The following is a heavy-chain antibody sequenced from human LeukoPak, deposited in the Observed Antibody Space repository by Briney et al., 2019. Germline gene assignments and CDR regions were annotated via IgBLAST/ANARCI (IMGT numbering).Heavy chain of an antibody. CDR3: ARGHGDYPQYFQH. CDR2: IIPIFGTA. D-gene: IGHD4-17*01. V-gene: IGHV1-69*05. CDR1: GGTFSSYA. Sequence: GASVKVSCKASGGTFSSYAISWVRQAPGQGLEWMGGIIPIFGTANYAQKLQGRITMTTDTSTSTAYMELRSLRSDDTAVYYCARGHGDYPQYFQHWGQGTLVTVSS. J-gene: IGHJ1*01.